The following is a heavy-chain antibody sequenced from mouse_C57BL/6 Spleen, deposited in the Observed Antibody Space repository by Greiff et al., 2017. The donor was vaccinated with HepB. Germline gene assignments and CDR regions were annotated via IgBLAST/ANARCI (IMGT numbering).Heavy chain of an antibody. CDR3: ARRRGYYGSSSYWYFDV. CDR1: GYTFTSYW. J-gene: IGHJ1*03. V-gene: IGHV1-55*01. Sequence: VQLQQPGAELLKPGASVKMSCKASGYTFTSYWITWVKQRPGQGLEWIGDIYPGSGSTNYNEKFKSKATLTVDTSSSTAYMQLSSLTSEDSAVYYCARRRGYYGSSSYWYFDVWGTGTTVTVSS. CDR2: IYPGSGST. D-gene: IGHD1-1*01.